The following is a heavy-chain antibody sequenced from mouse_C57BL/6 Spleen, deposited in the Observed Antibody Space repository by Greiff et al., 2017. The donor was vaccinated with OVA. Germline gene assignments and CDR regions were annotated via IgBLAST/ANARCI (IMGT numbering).Heavy chain of an antibody. CDR2: INPSSGYT. V-gene: IGHV1-4*01. D-gene: IGHD4-1*01. CDR1: GYTFTSYT. Sequence: VQGVESGAELARPGASVKMSCKASGYTFTSYTMHWVKQRPGQGLEWIGYINPSSGYTKYNQKFKDKATLTADKSSSTAYMQLSSLTSEDSAVYYCARSANWDMYYFDYWGQGTTLTVSS. CDR3: ARSANWDMYYFDY. J-gene: IGHJ2*01.